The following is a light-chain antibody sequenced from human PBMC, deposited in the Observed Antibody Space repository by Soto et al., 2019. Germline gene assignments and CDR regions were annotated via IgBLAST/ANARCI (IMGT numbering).Light chain of an antibody. Sequence: QSVLTQPRSVSGSPGQSVTLSGTGTSSDVGDYDFVSWYRHHPGKVPKLMIFDVSGRPSGVPHRFSGSKSGNTASLTISGLQAEDEGIYYCCSYAGGHTWVFGGGTKVTVL. J-gene: IGLJ3*02. CDR1: SSDVGDYDF. CDR2: DVS. V-gene: IGLV2-11*01. CDR3: CSYAGGHTWV.